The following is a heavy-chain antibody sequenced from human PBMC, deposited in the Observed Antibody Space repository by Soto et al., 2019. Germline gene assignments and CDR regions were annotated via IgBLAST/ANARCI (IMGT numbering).Heavy chain of an antibody. CDR3: GCHYSGSRSGGRLGMDV. J-gene: IGHJ6*04. CDR1: GGSISSYY. D-gene: IGHD3-10*01. V-gene: IGHV4-59*12. CDR2: IYYSGST. Sequence: PSETLSLTCTVSGGSISSYYGSWIRQPPGKGLEWIGYIYYSGSTNYNPSLKSRVTISVATSKTQSSLNLSSVTPADTAVYYWGCHYSGSRSGGRLGMDVWGKGTMVTVSS.